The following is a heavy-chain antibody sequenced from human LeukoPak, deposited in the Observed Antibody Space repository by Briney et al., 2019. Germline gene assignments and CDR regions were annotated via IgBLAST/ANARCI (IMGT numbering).Heavy chain of an antibody. J-gene: IGHJ3*02. Sequence: PSETLSRTCAVSGGSISSSNWWSWVGQPPGKGLEWIGEIYHSGSTNYNPSLKSRVTISVDKSKNQFSLKLSSVTAADTAVYYCARDHYDYVWGSYRYRAFDIWGQGTMVTVSS. CDR3: ARDHYDYVWGSYRYRAFDI. D-gene: IGHD3-16*02. CDR1: GGSISSSNW. CDR2: IYHSGST. V-gene: IGHV4-4*02.